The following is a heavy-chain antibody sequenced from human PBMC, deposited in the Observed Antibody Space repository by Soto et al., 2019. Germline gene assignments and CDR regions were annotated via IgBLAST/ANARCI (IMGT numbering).Heavy chain of an antibody. J-gene: IGHJ6*02. CDR3: ARELELIYYYYGMDV. CDR2: IIPIFGTA. Sequence: RASVKVSCKASGGTFSSYAISWVRQAPGQGLEWMGGIIPIFGTANYAQKFQGRVTITADESTSTAYMELSSLRSEDTAVYYCARELELIYYYYGMDVWGQGTTVTVSS. D-gene: IGHD1-7*01. V-gene: IGHV1-69*13. CDR1: GGTFSSYA.